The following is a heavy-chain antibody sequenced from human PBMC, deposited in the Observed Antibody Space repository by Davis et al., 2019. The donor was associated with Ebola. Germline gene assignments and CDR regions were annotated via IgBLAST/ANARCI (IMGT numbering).Heavy chain of an antibody. V-gene: IGHV3-23*01. D-gene: IGHD3-16*01. CDR2: ISGSDSST. Sequence: PGGSLRLSCAASGFTFSHYAMSWVRQAPGKGLEWVSTISGSDSSTYYADSVKDRFTISRDDSKSTVYLQMNSLRAEDTAVYYCAKVTGGFHYWGQGTLVSVSS. CDR3: AKVTGGFHY. CDR1: GFTFSHYA. J-gene: IGHJ4*02.